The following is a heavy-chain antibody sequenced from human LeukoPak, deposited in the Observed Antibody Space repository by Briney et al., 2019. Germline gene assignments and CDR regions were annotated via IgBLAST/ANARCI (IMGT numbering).Heavy chain of an antibody. J-gene: IGHJ4*02. V-gene: IGHV3-30*18. Sequence: GGSLRLSCAASGFTFSSYGMHWVRQAPGKGLEWVAAITYDGSNKYYADSVKGRFTISRDNSKNTLYLQMNSLRAEDTAVYYCAKDWAARSESVYWGQGTLVTVSS. D-gene: IGHD6-6*01. CDR1: GFTFSSYG. CDR2: ITYDGSNK. CDR3: AKDWAARSESVY.